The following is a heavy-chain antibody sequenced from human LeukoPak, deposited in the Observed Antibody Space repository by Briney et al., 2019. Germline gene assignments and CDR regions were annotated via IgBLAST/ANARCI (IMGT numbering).Heavy chain of an antibody. Sequence: PGGSLRLSCAASGFTVSSNYMSWVRRAPGKGLEWVSVIYSGGNTYYADSVKGRFTISRDNSKNTLYLQMNSLRAEDTAVYYCAKSSLNAYYGGDYFDYWGQGSLVTVSS. CDR1: GFTVSSNY. CDR2: IYSGGNT. CDR3: AKSSLNAYYGGDYFDY. D-gene: IGHD3-16*01. J-gene: IGHJ4*02. V-gene: IGHV3-53*05.